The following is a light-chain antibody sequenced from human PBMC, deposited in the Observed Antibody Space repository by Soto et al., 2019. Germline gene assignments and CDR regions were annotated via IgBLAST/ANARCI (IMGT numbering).Light chain of an antibody. Sequence: EIVLTQSPGTLSLSPGERATLSCRASQSVSSNYLAWFQQRPGQPPRLLISGASSRATGIPDRFSGSGAGTDFTLTIKRPEPEDFAVYHRQQNGGATWTFGQGTKVEIK. J-gene: IGKJ1*01. CDR1: QSVSSNY. CDR3: QQNGGATWT. CDR2: GAS. V-gene: IGKV3-20*01.